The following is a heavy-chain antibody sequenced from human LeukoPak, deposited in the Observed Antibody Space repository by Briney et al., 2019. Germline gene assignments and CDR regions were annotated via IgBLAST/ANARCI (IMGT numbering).Heavy chain of an antibody. Sequence: SVKVSCKASGGTFSSYAISWVRQAPGQGLEWMGGIIPIFGTANYAQKFQGRVTITADESTSTAYMELSSLRSEDTAVYYCARDPWAGTRYTTQNWFDPWGQGTLVTVSS. CDR2: IIPIFGTA. D-gene: IGHD1-7*01. V-gene: IGHV1-69*13. J-gene: IGHJ5*02. CDR1: GGTFSSYA. CDR3: ARDPWAGTRYTTQNWFDP.